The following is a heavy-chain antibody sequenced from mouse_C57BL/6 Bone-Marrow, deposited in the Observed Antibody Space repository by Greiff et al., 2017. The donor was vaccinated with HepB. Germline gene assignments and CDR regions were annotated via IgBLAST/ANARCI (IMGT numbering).Heavy chain of an antibody. CDR3: ARGRFITTVVGDY. Sequence: EVHLVESGGGLVKPGGSLKLSCAASGFTFSSYAMSWVRQTPEKRLEWVATISDGGSYTYYPDNVKGRFTISRDNAKNNLYLQMSHLKSEDTAMYYCARGRFITTVVGDYWGQGTTLTVSS. CDR2: ISDGGSYT. D-gene: IGHD1-1*01. J-gene: IGHJ2*01. V-gene: IGHV5-4*01. CDR1: GFTFSSYA.